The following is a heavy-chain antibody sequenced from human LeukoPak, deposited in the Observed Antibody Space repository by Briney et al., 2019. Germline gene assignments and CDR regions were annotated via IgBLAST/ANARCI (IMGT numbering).Heavy chain of an antibody. D-gene: IGHD3-22*01. J-gene: IGHJ4*02. V-gene: IGHV3-23*01. CDR1: GFTFSSYA. CDR3: ASPVDYDSSGYYY. CDR2: ISGSGGST. Sequence: GGSLRLSCAASGFTFSSYAMSWVRQAPGKRLEWVSAISGSGGSTYYADSVKGRFTISRDNSKNTLYLQMNSLRAEDTAVYYCASPVDYDSSGYYYWGQGTLVTVSS.